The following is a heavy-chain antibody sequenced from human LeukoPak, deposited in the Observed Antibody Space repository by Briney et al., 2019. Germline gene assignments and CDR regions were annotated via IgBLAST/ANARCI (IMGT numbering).Heavy chain of an antibody. CDR1: GGSFSGYY. D-gene: IGHD2-2*01. CDR3: ARGRPSPTSYLFDY. V-gene: IGHV4-34*01. Sequence: SETLSLTCAVYGGSFSGYYWSWIRQPPGKGLEWIGEINHSGSTNYNPSLKSRVTISVDTSKNQFSLKLSSVTAADTAVYYYARGRPSPTSYLFDYWGQGTLVTVSS. CDR2: INHSGST. J-gene: IGHJ4*02.